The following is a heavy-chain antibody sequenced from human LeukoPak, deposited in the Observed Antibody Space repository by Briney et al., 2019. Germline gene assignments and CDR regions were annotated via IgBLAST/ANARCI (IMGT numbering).Heavy chain of an antibody. CDR1: PGSFSTYY. Sequence: KPSETLSLTCAVSPGSFSTYYWGWLRQPPSKGLDGLGEINHSGATNYNPSLKSRVTISVDTSKNYFSLKLTSVTAADTALYYCAIERSCSDGGCYSGPFDLWGQGTVVAVSS. V-gene: IGHV4-34*01. D-gene: IGHD2-15*01. CDR2: INHSGAT. J-gene: IGHJ3*01. CDR3: AIERSCSDGGCYSGPFDL.